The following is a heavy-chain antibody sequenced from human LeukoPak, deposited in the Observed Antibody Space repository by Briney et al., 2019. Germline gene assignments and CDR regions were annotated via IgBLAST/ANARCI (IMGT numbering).Heavy chain of an antibody. Sequence: SETLSLTCAVYGGSFSDHYWSWIRKPPGKGLEWIGDILDSGSTNSNPSLKSRITISVDASKKQFSLKLSSVTAADTAVYYCARRISGYSGYDARPEYYYYYYMDVWGKGTTVTVSS. CDR1: GGSFSDHY. CDR2: ILDSGST. D-gene: IGHD5-12*01. J-gene: IGHJ6*03. CDR3: ARRISGYSGYDARPEYYYYYYMDV. V-gene: IGHV4-34*12.